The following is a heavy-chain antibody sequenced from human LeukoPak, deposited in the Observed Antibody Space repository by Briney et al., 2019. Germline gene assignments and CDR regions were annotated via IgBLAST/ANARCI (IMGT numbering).Heavy chain of an antibody. Sequence: PSETLSLTCTVPGGSIIGYNWTWIRQPAGKGLEWIGRISSSGSTNYNPSLKGRVTMSVDTSKNQFSLRLSSVTAADTAVYYCAREGRSVTGGSWGQGTLVTVSS. CDR1: GGSIIGYN. V-gene: IGHV4-4*07. CDR3: AREGRSVTGGS. CDR2: ISSSGST. D-gene: IGHD6-25*01. J-gene: IGHJ5*02.